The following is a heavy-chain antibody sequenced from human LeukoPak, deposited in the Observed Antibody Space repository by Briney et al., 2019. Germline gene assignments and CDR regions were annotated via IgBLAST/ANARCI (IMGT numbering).Heavy chain of an antibody. V-gene: IGHV3-21*01. CDR3: ARDSPSSLVPFDY. CDR1: GFTFSSYS. CDR2: ISSSSSYI. D-gene: IGHD6-6*01. J-gene: IGHJ4*02. Sequence: PGGSLRLSCAASGFTFSSYSMNWVRQAPGKGLEWVSSISSSSSYIYYADSVKGRFTISRDNAKNSLYLQMNSLRAEDTAVYYCARDSPSSLVPFDYWGQGTLVTVSS.